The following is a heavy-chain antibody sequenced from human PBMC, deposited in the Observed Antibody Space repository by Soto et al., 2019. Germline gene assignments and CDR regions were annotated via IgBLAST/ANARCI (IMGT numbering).Heavy chain of an antibody. V-gene: IGHV1-58*01. D-gene: IGHD2-2*01. J-gene: IGHJ6*02. Sequence: ASVKVSCKVSGFTFSDSAVQWVRQALGQGLEWIGWIVAGSGNTNYAQNFQERVTITRDMSTSTAYMVLSSLRSDDTAVYYCAAGRTGGSYYGMDVWGQGTTVTVSS. CDR2: IVAGSGNT. CDR3: AAGRTGGSYYGMDV. CDR1: GFTFSDSA.